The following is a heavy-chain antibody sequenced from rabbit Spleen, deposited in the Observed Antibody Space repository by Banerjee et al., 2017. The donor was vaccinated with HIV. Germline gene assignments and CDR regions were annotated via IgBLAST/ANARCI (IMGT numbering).Heavy chain of an antibody. CDR3: VRGYTDYATSRLDL. V-gene: IGHV1S47*01. Sequence: QEQLVESGGGLVQPGGSLKLSCKASGFDVSSYGVSWVRQAPGTGLEWIGYIDPVFGITNYANSVKGRFTISSHNAQNTLYLQLSSLTAADTATYFCVRGYTDYATSRLDLWGQGTLVTVS. CDR2: IDPVFGIT. D-gene: IGHD6-1*01. CDR1: GFDVSSYG. J-gene: IGHJ3*01.